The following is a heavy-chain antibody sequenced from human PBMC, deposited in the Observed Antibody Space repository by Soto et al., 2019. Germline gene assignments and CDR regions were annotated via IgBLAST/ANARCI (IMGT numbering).Heavy chain of an antibody. J-gene: IGHJ4*02. Sequence: GGSLRLSCAASGFTFSSYAMSWVRQAPGKGLEWVSAISGSGGSTYYADSVKGRFTISSDNSKNTLYLQMSSLRAEDTAVYYCAKDHGGSGSYRRPYFDYWGQGTLVTVSS. CDR2: ISGSGGST. CDR3: AKDHGGSGSYRRPYFDY. D-gene: IGHD3-10*01. V-gene: IGHV3-23*01. CDR1: GFTFSSYA.